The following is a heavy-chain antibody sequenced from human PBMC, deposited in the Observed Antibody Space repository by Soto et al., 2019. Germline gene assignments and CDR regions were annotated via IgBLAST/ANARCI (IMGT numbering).Heavy chain of an antibody. Sequence: EVQLLESGGGLVQPGGSLRLSCAASGFTFSSYAMSWFRQAPGKGLEWVSAISGSGGSTYYADSVKGRFTISRDNSKNTLYLQMNSLRAEDTAVYYCAKDLAPYCSGGSCYTGYYYYGMDVWGQGTTVTVSS. J-gene: IGHJ6*02. CDR3: AKDLAPYCSGGSCYTGYYYYGMDV. D-gene: IGHD2-15*01. CDR2: ISGSGGST. CDR1: GFTFSSYA. V-gene: IGHV3-23*01.